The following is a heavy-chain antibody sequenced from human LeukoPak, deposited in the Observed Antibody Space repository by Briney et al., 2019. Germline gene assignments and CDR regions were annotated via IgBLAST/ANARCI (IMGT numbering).Heavy chain of an antibody. J-gene: IGHJ4*02. CDR2: MSYDGSNK. V-gene: IGHV3-30-3*01. D-gene: IGHD2-2*01. CDR1: GFTFSSYA. Sequence: GGSLRLSCAASGFTFSSYAMHWVRQAPGKGLEWVAVMSYDGSNKYYADSVKGRFTISRDNSKNTLYLQMNSLRAEDTAVYYCARGSDLYCSSTSCYGNLDYWGQGTLVTVSS. CDR3: ARGSDLYCSSTSCYGNLDY.